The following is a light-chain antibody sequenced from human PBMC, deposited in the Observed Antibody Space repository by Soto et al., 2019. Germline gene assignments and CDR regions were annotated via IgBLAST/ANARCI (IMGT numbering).Light chain of an antibody. CDR2: GAS. CDR3: QQYNNWPPTT. Sequence: EIVMTQSPATLSVFLGERATLSCRASQSISSNLAWYQQKPGQAPRPLIYGASTRATGIPARFSGSGSGTEFTLTISSLQSEDFAVYYCQQYNNWPPTTFGQGTRLEIK. CDR1: QSISSN. V-gene: IGKV3-15*01. J-gene: IGKJ5*01.